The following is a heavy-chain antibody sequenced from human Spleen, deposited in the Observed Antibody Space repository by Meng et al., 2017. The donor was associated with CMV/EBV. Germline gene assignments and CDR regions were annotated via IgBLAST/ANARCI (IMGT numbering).Heavy chain of an antibody. Sequence: GESLKISCAASGFSFSRYAMHWVRQAPGKGLDWVAIISFDGNNKYYADSVKGRFTISRDNSRNTLNLQMNSLRAEDTAIYYCARVKSGRGAFDIWGQGTMVTVSS. D-gene: IGHD1-26*01. CDR2: ISFDGNNK. J-gene: IGHJ3*02. CDR1: GFSFSRYA. V-gene: IGHV3-30*04. CDR3: ARVKSGRGAFDI.